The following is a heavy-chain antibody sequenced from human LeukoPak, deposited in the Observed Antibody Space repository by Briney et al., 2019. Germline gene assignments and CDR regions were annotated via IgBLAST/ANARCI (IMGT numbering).Heavy chain of an antibody. CDR3: ARALGYDTLTGYYRGWYFEP. CDR1: GGTFSSYA. J-gene: IGHJ2*01. D-gene: IGHD3-9*01. V-gene: IGHV1-69*04. Sequence: GASVKVSCKASGGTFSSYAISWVRRAPGQGLEWMGRIIPILGIANYAQKFQGRVTITADKSTSTAYMELSSLRSEDTAVYYCARALGYDTLTGYYRGWYFEPWGRGTLVTVSS. CDR2: IIPILGIA.